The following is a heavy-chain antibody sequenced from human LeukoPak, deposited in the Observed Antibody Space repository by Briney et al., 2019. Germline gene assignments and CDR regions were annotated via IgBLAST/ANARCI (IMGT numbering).Heavy chain of an antibody. V-gene: IGHV3-30*04. CDR2: ISYDGSNK. D-gene: IGHD6-19*01. CDR1: GFTFSSYA. CDR3: ARARIAVNNWFDP. J-gene: IGHJ5*02. Sequence: GGSLRLSCAAAGFTFSSYAMHWVRQAPGKGLEWVAVISYDGSNKYYADSVKGRFTIYRDNSKNTLYLQMNSLRAEDTAVYYCARARIAVNNWFDPWGQGTLVTVSS.